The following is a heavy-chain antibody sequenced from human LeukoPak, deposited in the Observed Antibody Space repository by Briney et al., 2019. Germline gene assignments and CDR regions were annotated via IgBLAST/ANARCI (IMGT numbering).Heavy chain of an antibody. Sequence: PGASLRLSCAASGLTFSSFAMSWVRQAPGKGLEWVSAIGSTASRTYYADSVKGRFTISRDNSKNTLYLQMNSLRAEDTAVYSCAKRGGYCSSGTCYGGFDYWGQGTLVTVSS. CDR2: IGSTASRT. D-gene: IGHD2-15*01. CDR3: AKRGGYCSSGTCYGGFDY. V-gene: IGHV3-23*01. J-gene: IGHJ4*02. CDR1: GLTFSSFA.